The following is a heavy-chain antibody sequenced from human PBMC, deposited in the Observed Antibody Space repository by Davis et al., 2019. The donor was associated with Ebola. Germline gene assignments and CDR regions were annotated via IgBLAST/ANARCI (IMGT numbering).Heavy chain of an antibody. Sequence: PSETLSLTCAVYGGSFSGYYWSWIRQPPGKGLEWIGEINHSGSTNYNPSLKSRVTISVDTSKNQFSLKLSSVTAADTAVYYCAGTPATTISTYSGYYLEWFDPWGQGTLVTVSS. CDR2: INHSGST. D-gene: IGHD3-22*01. CDR3: AGTPATTISTYSGYYLEWFDP. V-gene: IGHV4-34*01. CDR1: GGSFSGYY. J-gene: IGHJ5*02.